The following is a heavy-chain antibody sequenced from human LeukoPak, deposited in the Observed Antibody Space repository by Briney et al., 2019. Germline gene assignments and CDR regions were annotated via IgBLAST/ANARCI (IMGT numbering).Heavy chain of an antibody. CDR2: ISYDGSNK. CDR1: GFTFSSYA. J-gene: IGHJ3*02. V-gene: IGHV3-30*04. D-gene: IGHD2-2*02. Sequence: PGGSLRLSCAASGFTFSSYAMHWVRQAPGKGLEWVAVISYDGSNKYYADSVKGRFTISRDNSKNTLYLQMNSLRAEDTAVYYCAREDTSDASDIWGQGTMVTVSS. CDR3: AREDTSDASDI.